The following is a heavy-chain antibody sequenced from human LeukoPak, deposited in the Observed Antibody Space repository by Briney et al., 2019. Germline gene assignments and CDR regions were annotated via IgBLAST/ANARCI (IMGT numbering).Heavy chain of an antibody. CDR2: INHSGST. CDR1: GGSFSGYY. J-gene: IGHJ4*02. V-gene: IGHV4-34*01. CDR3: ARSSGYCSSTGCFDY. Sequence: PSETLSLTCAVYGGSFSGYYWSWIRQPPGKGLGWIGEINHSGSTNYNPSLKSRVTISVDTSKNQFSLKLSSVTAADTAVYYCARSSGYCSSTGCFDYWGQGTLVTVSS. D-gene: IGHD2-2*01.